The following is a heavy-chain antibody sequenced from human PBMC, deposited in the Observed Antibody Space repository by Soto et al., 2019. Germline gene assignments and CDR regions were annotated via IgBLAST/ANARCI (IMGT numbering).Heavy chain of an antibody. D-gene: IGHD1-7*01. V-gene: IGHV3-23*01. Sequence: EVQLLESGGDLVQPGGSLRLSCAASGFTFSSHAMSWVRQASGKGLEWVSVISGSGVITYYADSVKGRFTISRDNSKNTLYLQMHSLSPEDTAVSYGAKSPSNWNYETYFHHWGQGTLVTVS. J-gene: IGHJ1*01. CDR1: GFTFSSHA. CDR3: AKSPSNWNYETYFHH. CDR2: ISGSGVIT.